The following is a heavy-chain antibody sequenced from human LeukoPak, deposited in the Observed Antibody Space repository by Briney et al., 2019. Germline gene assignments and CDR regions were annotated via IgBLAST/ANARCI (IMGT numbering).Heavy chain of an antibody. V-gene: IGHV3-23*01. CDR3: ARRPGPYCGPFDY. CDR2: ISGSGSAT. CDR1: GFTFSSYA. D-gene: IGHD1-26*01. J-gene: IGHJ4*02. Sequence: GGSLRLSCAASGFTFSSYAMGWVRQAPGNGLQWVSGISGSGSATDSADSVKGRFTISRDNSKNTLYLQMYSLRVEDTAVYYCARRPGPYCGPFDYWGQGTLVTVSS.